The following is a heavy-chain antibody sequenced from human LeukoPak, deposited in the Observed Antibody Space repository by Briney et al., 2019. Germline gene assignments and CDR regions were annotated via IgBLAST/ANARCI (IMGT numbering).Heavy chain of an antibody. CDR3: ARDSARDRWELLPFDY. J-gene: IGHJ4*02. CDR2: INSDGRTT. CDR1: GFSFSSYW. V-gene: IGHV3-74*01. Sequence: PGGSLRLSCAASGFSFSSYWMHWVRQAPGKGLVWVSRINSDGRTTSYADSVQGRFTISRDNAKNTLYLQMNSLRAEDTAVYYCARDSARDRWELLPFDYWGQRKQVTVSS. D-gene: IGHD1-26*01.